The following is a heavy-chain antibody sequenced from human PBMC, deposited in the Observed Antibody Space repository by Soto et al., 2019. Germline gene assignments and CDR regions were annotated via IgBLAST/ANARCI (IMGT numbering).Heavy chain of an antibody. D-gene: IGHD5-12*01. V-gene: IGHV4-4*02. CDR3: AREGNLGRWLQPREF. CDR2: IYHSGST. J-gene: IGHJ1*01. CDR1: GGSISSSNW. Sequence: SETLSLTCAVSGGSISSSNWWSWVRQPPGKGLEWIGEIYHSGSTNYNPSLKSRVTISVDKSKNQFSLKLISVTAADTAKYFCAREGNLGRWLQPREFWGQGTLVTVS.